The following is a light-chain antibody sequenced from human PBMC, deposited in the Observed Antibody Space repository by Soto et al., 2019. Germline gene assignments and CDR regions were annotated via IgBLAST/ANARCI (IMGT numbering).Light chain of an antibody. Sequence: DIQMTQSPSSLSASVGDRVTITCQASQDISNYLNWYQQKPGKAPKLLICDASNLETGVPSRFNGSGSGTDFTFTISSLQPEDIATYYCQQYDNLPLTFGPGTKVDIK. CDR1: QDISNY. J-gene: IGKJ3*01. V-gene: IGKV1-33*01. CDR3: QQYDNLPLT. CDR2: DAS.